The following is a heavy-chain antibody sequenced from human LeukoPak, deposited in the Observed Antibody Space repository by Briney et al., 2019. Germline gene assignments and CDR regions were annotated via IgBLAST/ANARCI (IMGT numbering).Heavy chain of an antibody. Sequence: ASVKVSCKASGYTFSGYYIHWVRQAPGQGLEWMGFINPSGSSAAYAQKFQGRLTMTRDMFTSTDYMELTSLTSDDTAVYYRARDNSVGETAWWFDPWGQGTLVTVSS. CDR3: ARDNSVGETAWWFDP. J-gene: IGHJ5*02. V-gene: IGHV1-46*01. CDR1: GYTFSGYY. CDR2: INPSGSSA. D-gene: IGHD1-26*01.